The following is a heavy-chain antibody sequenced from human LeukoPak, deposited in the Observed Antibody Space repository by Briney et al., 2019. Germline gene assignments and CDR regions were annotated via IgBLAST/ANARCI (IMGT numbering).Heavy chain of an antibody. D-gene: IGHD3-3*01. CDR3: ARDPRAGSGYTP. CDR1: GYTFTSYA. CDR2: INAGNGNT. Sequence: GASVKVSCKASGYTFTSYAMHWVRQAPGQRPEWMGWINAGNGNTKYSQKFQGRVTITRDTSASTAYMELSSLRSEDTAVYYCARDPRAGSGYTPWGQGTLVTVSS. V-gene: IGHV1-3*01. J-gene: IGHJ5*02.